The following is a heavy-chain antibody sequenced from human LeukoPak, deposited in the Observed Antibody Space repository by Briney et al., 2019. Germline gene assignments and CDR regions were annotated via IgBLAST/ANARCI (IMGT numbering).Heavy chain of an antibody. D-gene: IGHD5-24*01. J-gene: IGHJ4*02. V-gene: IGHV1-69*02. CDR2: IIPILDIT. CDR1: GGTSITYT. CDR3: ATLDRDAEEGFEQ. Sequence: GPSVNASSTASGGTSITYTISRGRQAPGQGLGWMGRIIPILDITNYAQKFQGRVTITADKSTSTAYMELSSLRSEDTAVYYCATLDRDAEEGFEQGGEGTLVGVSS.